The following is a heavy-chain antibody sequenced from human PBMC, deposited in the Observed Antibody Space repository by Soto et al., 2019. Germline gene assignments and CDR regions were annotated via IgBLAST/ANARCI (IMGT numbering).Heavy chain of an antibody. CDR1: GFPFRYYA. D-gene: IGHD3-10*01. CDR2: VSGAGGKT. Sequence: PEGSLRVSCSASGFPFRYYAMNWVRQAPGKGLQWVAGVSGAGGKTDYADSVEGRFTISRDNSKNILYLQMDSLRADDTAVYYCAKESGWYGGHYFHHQGQVPLFTLSP. CDR3: AKESGWYGGHYFHH. J-gene: IGHJ1*01. V-gene: IGHV3-23*01.